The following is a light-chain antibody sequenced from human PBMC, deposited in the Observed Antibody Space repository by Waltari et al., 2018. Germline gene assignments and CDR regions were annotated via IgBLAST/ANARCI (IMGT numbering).Light chain of an antibody. J-gene: IGKJ1*01. CDR3: QNHERLPAV. CDR1: QSIGRY. CDR2: GAS. V-gene: IGKV3-20*01. Sequence: DIVLTQSPGTLSLSPGERATHPCRASQSIGRYLVWYQQEPGQAPRPLIYGASSRAAGIPDRFSGSGSGTDFSLTISRLEPEDFAVYYCQNHERLPAVFGQGTKVEIK.